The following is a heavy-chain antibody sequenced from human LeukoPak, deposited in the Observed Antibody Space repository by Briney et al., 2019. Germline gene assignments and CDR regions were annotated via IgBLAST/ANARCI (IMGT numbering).Heavy chain of an antibody. Sequence: HPGGSLRLSSAASGFTFSNYWNSWVRQAPGKGQDWVSNIKHDGGDKHYVESVKGRFTIARDSAKNSLNLQMNSLRAEDTAVYYCARGGNYDILTGYIFDYWGQGTLVTVSS. CDR1: GFTFSNYW. CDR2: IKHDGGDK. D-gene: IGHD3-9*01. CDR3: ARGGNYDILTGYIFDY. J-gene: IGHJ4*02. V-gene: IGHV3-7*03.